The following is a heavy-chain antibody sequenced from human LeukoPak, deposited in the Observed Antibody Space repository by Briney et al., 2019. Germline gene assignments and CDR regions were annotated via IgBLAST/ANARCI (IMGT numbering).Heavy chain of an antibody. CDR2: INPSGGST. J-gene: IGHJ6*03. Sequence: ASVKVSCKASGYTFTSYDINWVRQAPGQGLEWMGIINPSGGSTSYAQKFQGRVTMTRDTSTSTAYMELSNLRPEDTAVYYCAVGITGTSYYYYMDVWGKGTTVTVSS. CDR1: GYTFTSYD. D-gene: IGHD1-7*01. V-gene: IGHV1-46*01. CDR3: AVGITGTSYYYYMDV.